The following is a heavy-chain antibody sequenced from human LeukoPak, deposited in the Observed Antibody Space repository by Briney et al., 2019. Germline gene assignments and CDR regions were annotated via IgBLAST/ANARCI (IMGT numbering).Heavy chain of an antibody. D-gene: IGHD1-26*01. Sequence: SETLSLTCTVSGGSISSNAYYWAWIRQPPGKGLEWIGSIYSSVSTYYNPSLKSRVTISVDTSKNQFSLRLSSVTAADTALYYCAYSGSYGHLGYWGQGIPVTVCS. V-gene: IGHV4-39*01. CDR2: IYSSVST. J-gene: IGHJ4*02. CDR1: GGSISSNAYY. CDR3: AYSGSYGHLGY.